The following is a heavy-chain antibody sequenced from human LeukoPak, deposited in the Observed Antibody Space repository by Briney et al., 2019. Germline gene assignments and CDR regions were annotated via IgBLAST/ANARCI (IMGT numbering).Heavy chain of an antibody. Sequence: PGGSLRLSCAASGFTFSSYGMHWVRQAPGKGLGWVAIISYDGSNKYYADSVKGRFAISRDNSKNTLYLQMNSLRAKDTAVYYCAKLYAGGSGSYYLDAFDIWGQGTMVTVSS. CDR3: AKLYAGGSGSYYLDAFDI. D-gene: IGHD3-10*01. CDR1: GFTFSSYG. CDR2: ISYDGSNK. J-gene: IGHJ3*02. V-gene: IGHV3-30*18.